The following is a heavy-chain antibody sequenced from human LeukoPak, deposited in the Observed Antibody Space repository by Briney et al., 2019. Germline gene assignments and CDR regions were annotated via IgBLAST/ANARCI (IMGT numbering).Heavy chain of an antibody. Sequence: PGGSLRLSCAASGFTFSSYAMSSVRPAPGKGLGWVSALSGSGGSTYHADSVKGRFTISRDNSKNTLYLQMNSLRAEDTAVYYCAKYHPDTAYDYWGQGTLVTVSS. CDR2: LSGSGGST. CDR3: AKYHPDTAYDY. D-gene: IGHD5-18*01. V-gene: IGHV3-23*01. J-gene: IGHJ4*02. CDR1: GFTFSSYA.